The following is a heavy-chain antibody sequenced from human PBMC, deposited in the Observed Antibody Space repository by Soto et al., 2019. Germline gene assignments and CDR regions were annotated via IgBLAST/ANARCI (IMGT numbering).Heavy chain of an antibody. Sequence: QVQLVQSGAEVKKPGASVKVSCKASGYTFTNYYIHWVRQAPGQGLEWMGWIDGDSGDTKDAQKFKGWVTMTRDTSINTDYMVLSRLSSDDTALYYSARTPNNGRAGFSGMDVWGQGTTVTVSS. D-gene: IGHD2-8*01. V-gene: IGHV1-2*04. CDR1: GYTFTNYY. J-gene: IGHJ6*02. CDR3: ARTPNNGRAGFSGMDV. CDR2: IDGDSGDT.